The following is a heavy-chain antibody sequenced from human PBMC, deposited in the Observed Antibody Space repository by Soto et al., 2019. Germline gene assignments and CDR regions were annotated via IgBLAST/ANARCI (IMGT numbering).Heavy chain of an antibody. CDR1: GFTFGSYS. CDR3: AKDGGYSYGPYDY. Sequence: EVQLVESGGGLVQPGGSLRLSCAASGFTFGSYSMNWVRQAPGKGLEWVSYISRSISTIYYAYSVEGRFTISRDNAKNSLDLPMMSLRAEDTAVYYCAKDGGYSYGPYDYWGQGTLVTVSS. CDR2: ISRSISTI. D-gene: IGHD5-18*01. V-gene: IGHV3-48*01. J-gene: IGHJ4*02.